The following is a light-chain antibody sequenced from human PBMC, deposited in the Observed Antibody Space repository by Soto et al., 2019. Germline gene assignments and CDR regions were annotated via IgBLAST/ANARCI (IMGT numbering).Light chain of an antibody. CDR3: SSYTASSTSVI. J-gene: IGLJ2*01. Sequence: QSALTQPASVSGSPGQSITISCTGTSSDVGTYNYVSWYQQHPGKAPKVMIYDVSNRPLGVSNRFSGSKSGNTASLAISGLQAEDEADYYCSSYTASSTSVIFGGGTKVTVL. CDR1: SSDVGTYNY. V-gene: IGLV2-14*03. CDR2: DVS.